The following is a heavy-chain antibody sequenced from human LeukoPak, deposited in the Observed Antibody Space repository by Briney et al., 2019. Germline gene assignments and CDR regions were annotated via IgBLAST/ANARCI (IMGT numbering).Heavy chain of an antibody. J-gene: IGHJ4*02. D-gene: IGHD2-2*01. CDR3: TTGKIYCSTTSCSDDY. Sequence: GASVKVSCMVSGDTLTALSMYWVRQAPGKGLEWMGGFHPEDGETIYAQKFQGRVTMTEDTSTDTAYMELSSLRSDDTAVYYCTTGKIYCSTTSCSDDYWGQGTLVTVSS. CDR2: FHPEDGET. CDR1: GDTLTALS. V-gene: IGHV1-24*01.